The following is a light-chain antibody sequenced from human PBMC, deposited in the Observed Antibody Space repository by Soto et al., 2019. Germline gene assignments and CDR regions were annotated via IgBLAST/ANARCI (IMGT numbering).Light chain of an antibody. J-gene: IGKJ1*01. CDR1: QSISSW. V-gene: IGKV1-5*01. Sequence: PSTLSASVGDRVTITCRASQSISSWLAWYQQKPGKAPKLLIYDASSLESGVPSRFSGSGSGTEFTLTISSLQPDDFATYYCQQYNSYSKTFGQGTKVDIK. CDR2: DAS. CDR3: QQYNSYSKT.